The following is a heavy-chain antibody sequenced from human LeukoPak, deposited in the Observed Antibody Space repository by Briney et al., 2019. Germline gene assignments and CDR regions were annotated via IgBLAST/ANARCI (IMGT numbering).Heavy chain of an antibody. J-gene: IGHJ4*02. CDR3: AKGIWFGEPGDY. Sequence: GESLRLSCAASGFTFSSYAMSWVRQAPGKGLEWVSGISGSGGTTYYADSVKGRFTISRDNSKNTLYLQMNSLRAEDTAVYYCAKGIWFGEPGDYWGQGTLVTVSS. D-gene: IGHD3-10*01. CDR1: GFTFSSYA. V-gene: IGHV3-23*01. CDR2: ISGSGGTT.